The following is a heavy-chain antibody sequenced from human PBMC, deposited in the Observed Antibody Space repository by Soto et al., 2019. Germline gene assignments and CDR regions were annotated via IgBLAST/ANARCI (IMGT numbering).Heavy chain of an antibody. CDR3: TQFDCDRPRYKSC. D-gene: IGHD5-18*01. J-gene: IGHJ4*02. Sequence: PSETLSLTCTVSGGSISSYYWSWIRQPPGKGLEWVGRIKSKTDGGTTDYAAPVKGRFTISRDDSKNTLYLQMNSLKTEDTAVYYFTQFDCDRPRYKSCCGQGTLVTGSS. CDR1: GGSISSYY. V-gene: IGHV3-15*07. CDR2: IKSKTDGGTT.